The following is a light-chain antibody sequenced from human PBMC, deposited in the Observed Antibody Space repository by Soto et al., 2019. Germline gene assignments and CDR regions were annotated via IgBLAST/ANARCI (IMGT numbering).Light chain of an antibody. J-gene: IGKJ2*01. CDR1: QRVSRSY. V-gene: IGKV3-20*01. CDR3: QRYGSSPPFT. Sequence: EIVLTQSPGTLSLSPGERATLSCRASQRVSRSYLAWYQQKPGQAPRLLIYVASSRATGIPDRFSGSGSGTDFTLTISRLEPEDFAVYFCQRYGSSPPFTFGQGTKVEI. CDR2: VAS.